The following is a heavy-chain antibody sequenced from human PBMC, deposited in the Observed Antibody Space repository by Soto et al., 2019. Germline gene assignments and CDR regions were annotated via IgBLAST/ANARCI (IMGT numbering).Heavy chain of an antibody. CDR3: ASHFTGVLVLGTSPPGGDNFGWDV. V-gene: IGHV1-69*02. D-gene: IGHD2-8*02. Sequence: QVQLVQSGAEVKKPGSSVKVSCKASGGTFSRYTFTWVRQAPGQGLEWMGRIIPIVDIPNYAQKFQGRVTIPADKSTSPPYMELSRLTSDDTAVYYCASHFTGVLVLGTSPPGGDNFGWDVWGQGTTVSVS. CDR1: GGTFSRYT. CDR2: IIPIVDIP. J-gene: IGHJ6*02.